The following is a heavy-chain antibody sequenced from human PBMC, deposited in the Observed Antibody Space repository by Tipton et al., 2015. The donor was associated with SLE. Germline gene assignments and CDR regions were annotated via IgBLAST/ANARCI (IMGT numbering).Heavy chain of an antibody. V-gene: IGHV4-59*11. CDR1: GGSISSHY. Sequence: LRLSCTVSGGSISSHYWGWIRQPPGKGLEWIGYIYYSGSTNYNPSLKSRVTISVDTSKNQFSLKLSSVTAADTAVYYCARDPGETDAFDIWGQGTMVTVSS. CDR3: ARDPGETDAFDI. D-gene: IGHD3-10*01. CDR2: IYYSGST. J-gene: IGHJ3*02.